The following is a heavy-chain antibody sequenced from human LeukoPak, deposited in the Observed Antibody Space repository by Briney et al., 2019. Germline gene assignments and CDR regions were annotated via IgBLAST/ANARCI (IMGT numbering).Heavy chain of an antibody. J-gene: IGHJ1*01. CDR3: VLPVMILNGYFHH. Sequence: GGSLRLSCAVSGFPFGIYGMHWVRQAPRKGLDGVAVISYGANNKYYADSVKGRFTISRDNSNNTLYPQMDSLRAEDTAVYYCVLPVMILNGYFHHWGQGTLVSVSS. V-gene: IGHV3-30*03. CDR2: ISYGANNK. D-gene: IGHD3-3*01. CDR1: GFPFGIYG.